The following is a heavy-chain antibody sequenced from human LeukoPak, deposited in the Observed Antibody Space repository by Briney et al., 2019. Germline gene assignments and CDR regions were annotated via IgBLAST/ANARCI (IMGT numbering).Heavy chain of an antibody. CDR1: GGSISSYY. V-gene: IGHV4-59*13. CDR3: ARIYGSGSYYYYYYYMDV. J-gene: IGHJ6*03. Sequence: PSETLSLTCTVSGGSISSYYWSWIRQPPGKGLEWIGYIYYSGSTNYNPSLKSRVTISVDTSKTQFSLKLSSVTAADTAVYYCARIYGSGSYYYYYYYMDVWGKGTTVTISS. D-gene: IGHD3-10*01. CDR2: IYYSGST.